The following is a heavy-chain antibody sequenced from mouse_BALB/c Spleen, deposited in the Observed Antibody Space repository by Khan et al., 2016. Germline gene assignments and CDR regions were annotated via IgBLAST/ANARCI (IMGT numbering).Heavy chain of an antibody. V-gene: IGHV9-3*02. CDR3: AIYGSSAYCDS. J-gene: IGHJ2*01. Sequence: QIQLVQSGPELKKPGETVKISCKASGYSFRNYGINWVTQAPGKGLKWMGWINTNTEEATFAEEFKGRFAFSLETSASTAYLQINNLKNEDTATYFCAIYGSSAYCDSWGRGTTLTVSS. CDR2: INTNTEEA. D-gene: IGHD1-1*01. CDR1: GYSFRNYG.